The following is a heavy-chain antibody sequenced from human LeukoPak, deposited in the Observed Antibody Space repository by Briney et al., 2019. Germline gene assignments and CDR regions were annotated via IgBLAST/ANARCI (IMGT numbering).Heavy chain of an antibody. CDR3: ARGSCLFYGSGSLIGFDY. J-gene: IGHJ4*02. D-gene: IGHD3-10*01. CDR1: GYTFTSYA. V-gene: IGHV1-3*01. Sequence: ASLKLSCTASGYTFTSYAMHWVRQAPGQRLEWMGWINAGNGNTKYSDKLQGRVTITRDTSASTAYMELSSLRAEDTAVYYCARGSCLFYGSGSLIGFDYWGQGALVTVSS. CDR2: INAGNGNT.